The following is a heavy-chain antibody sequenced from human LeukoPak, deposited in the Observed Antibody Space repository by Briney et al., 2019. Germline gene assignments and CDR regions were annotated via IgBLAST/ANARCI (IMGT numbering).Heavy chain of an antibody. CDR3: ARVVEVVTATFYYYYYIDV. CDR1: GGSISSYY. Sequence: SETLSLTYTGSGGSISSYYWSWIRHPPGKGREWIRYIYYIWSTKYNSSLKSRVTISVDTSKHQFSLKLSSVTAADTGVYYCARVVEVVTATFYYYYYIDVWGKGTTVTISS. D-gene: IGHD2-21*02. V-gene: IGHV4-59*08. CDR2: IYYIWST. J-gene: IGHJ6*03.